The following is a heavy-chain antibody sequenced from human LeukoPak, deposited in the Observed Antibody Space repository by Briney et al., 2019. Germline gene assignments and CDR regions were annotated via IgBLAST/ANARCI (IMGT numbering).Heavy chain of an antibody. J-gene: IGHJ4*02. CDR1: GGSISSYY. CDR3: ARGPNYSSGYHHFDY. D-gene: IGHD3-22*01. V-gene: IGHV4-59*01. Sequence: SETLSLTCTVSGGSISSYYWSWIRQPPGKGLEWIGYIYYSGSTNYNPSLKSRVTISVDTSKNQFSLKLSSATAADTAVYYCARGPNYSSGYHHFDYWGQGTLVTVSS. CDR2: IYYSGST.